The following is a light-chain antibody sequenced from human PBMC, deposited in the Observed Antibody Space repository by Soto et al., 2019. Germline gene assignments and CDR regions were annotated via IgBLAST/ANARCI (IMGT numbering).Light chain of an antibody. CDR2: DTF. Sequence: IVFAQYPTRPSVFPGEGAPPSRGASQDISTYLAWYQQKPGQAPRLIIYDTFNRASGVPDTFSGSGSGTVFTLTVSNVAPDDSAIYYCQQRSTWPLTFGGGTKVDIK. CDR1: QDISTY. J-gene: IGKJ4*01. V-gene: IGKV3-11*01. CDR3: QQRSTWPLT.